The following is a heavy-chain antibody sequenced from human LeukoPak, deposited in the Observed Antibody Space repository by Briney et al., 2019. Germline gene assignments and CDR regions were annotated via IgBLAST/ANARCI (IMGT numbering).Heavy chain of an antibody. CDR1: GGSISSGGYS. V-gene: IGHV4-30-2*01. J-gene: IGHJ4*02. CDR2: IYHSGST. D-gene: IGHD1-26*01. Sequence: SQTLSLACAVSGGSISSGGYSWSWIRQPPGKGLEWIGYIYHSGSTYYNPSPKSRVTISVDRSKNQFSLELSSVTAADTAAYYCARDAGVGYFDYWGQGTLVTVSS. CDR3: ARDAGVGYFDY.